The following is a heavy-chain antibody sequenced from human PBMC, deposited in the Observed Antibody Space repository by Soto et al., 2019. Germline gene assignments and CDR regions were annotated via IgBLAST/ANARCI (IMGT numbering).Heavy chain of an antibody. D-gene: IGHD4-4*01. CDR3: ARDLGTTDNPPDY. CDR1: GYTFTSYG. Sequence: EASVKVSCKASGYTFTSYGISWVRQAPGQGLEWMGWISAYNGNTNYAQKLQGRVTMTTDTSTSTACMELRSLRSDDTAVYYCARDLGTTDNPPDYWGQGTLVTVSS. CDR2: ISAYNGNT. V-gene: IGHV1-18*01. J-gene: IGHJ4*02.